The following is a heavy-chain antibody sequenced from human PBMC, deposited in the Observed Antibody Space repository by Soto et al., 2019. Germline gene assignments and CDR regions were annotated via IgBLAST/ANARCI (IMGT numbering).Heavy chain of an antibody. D-gene: IGHD3-22*01. CDR1: GFTFSSYG. Sequence: PGGSLRLSCAASGFTFSSYGMHWVRQAPGKGLEWVAVIWYDGSNKYYADSVKGRFTISRDNSKNTLYLQMNSLRAEDTAVYYCASSDSSGYYTGRLDYWGQGTLVTVSS. J-gene: IGHJ4*02. CDR2: IWYDGSNK. CDR3: ASSDSSGYYTGRLDY. V-gene: IGHV3-33*01.